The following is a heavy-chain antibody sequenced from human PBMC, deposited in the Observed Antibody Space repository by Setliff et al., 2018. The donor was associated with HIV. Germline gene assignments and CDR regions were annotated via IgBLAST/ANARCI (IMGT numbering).Heavy chain of an antibody. CDR2: IYYSGGT. V-gene: IGHV4-39*01. CDR1: GGSIRSSSYY. D-gene: IGHD3-3*01. CDR3: ARSKTFYDFWGGYYTHGAFKI. J-gene: IGHJ3*02. Sequence: SETLSLTCTVSGGSIRSSSYYWGWLRQPPGKGLEWIGNIYYSGGTYYNPSLKSRVTISVDTSKNQFSLNLTSVTAADTAVYYCARSKTFYDFWGGYYTHGAFKIWGLGTMVTVSS.